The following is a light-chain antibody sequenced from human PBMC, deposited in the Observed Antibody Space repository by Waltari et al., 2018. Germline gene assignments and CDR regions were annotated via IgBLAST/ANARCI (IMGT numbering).Light chain of an antibody. CDR1: QSLGSN. Sequence: EIVLTQSPAILSVSPGARATLFCRASQSLGSNLAWYQQRPGRAPRLLIYGASSRAAGVSTRISGSGSGTEFSLVISRLQSEDFAIYYCQQYNKWPYTFGQGTKVDVK. V-gene: IGKV3-15*01. CDR3: QQYNKWPYT. J-gene: IGKJ2*01. CDR2: GAS.